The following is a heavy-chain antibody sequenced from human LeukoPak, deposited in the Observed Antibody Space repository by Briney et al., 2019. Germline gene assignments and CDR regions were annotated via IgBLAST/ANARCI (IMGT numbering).Heavy chain of an antibody. V-gene: IGHV3-NL1*01. Sequence: GGSLRLSCVASGFTFSSYGMHWVRQAPGKGLEWVSVIYTGGGTFYADSVKGRFTISRDNSKNTMYLQMNSLRAEDTAVYYCATDYFDHWGQGTLVTVSS. CDR2: IYTGGGT. CDR1: GFTFSSYG. CDR3: ATDYFDH. J-gene: IGHJ4*02.